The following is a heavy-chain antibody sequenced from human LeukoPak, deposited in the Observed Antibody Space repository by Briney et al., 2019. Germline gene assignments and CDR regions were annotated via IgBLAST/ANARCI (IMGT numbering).Heavy chain of an antibody. Sequence: SVTVSCKASGNTFTSFHIHRVRQPPGQGLEYMGIIKVYGDTTIYAQRFQGRITMTRDTSTSTVYMELSSLNSEDTAVYYCARESPSTFYFDYWGQGTLVTVSS. CDR2: IKVYGDTT. CDR1: GNTFTSFH. D-gene: IGHD1-1*01. V-gene: IGHV1-46*01. J-gene: IGHJ4*02. CDR3: ARESPSTFYFDY.